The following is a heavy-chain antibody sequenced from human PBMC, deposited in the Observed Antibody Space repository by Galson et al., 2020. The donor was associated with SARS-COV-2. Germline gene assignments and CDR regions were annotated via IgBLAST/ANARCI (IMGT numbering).Heavy chain of an antibody. CDR2: INWNGGST. D-gene: IGHD1-1*01. CDR3: AREEFPWDRDNSPLDY. J-gene: IGHJ4*02. CDR1: GFTFDDYG. V-gene: IGHV3-20*04. Sequence: GGSLRLSCAASGFTFDDYGMSWVRQAPGKGLEWVSGINWNGGSTGYADSVKGRFTISRDNAKNSLYLQMNRLRAEDTALYYCAREEFPWDRDNSPLDYWGQGTLVTVSS.